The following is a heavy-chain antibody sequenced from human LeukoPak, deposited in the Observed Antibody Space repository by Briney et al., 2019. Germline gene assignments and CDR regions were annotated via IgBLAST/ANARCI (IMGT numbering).Heavy chain of an antibody. V-gene: IGHV3-23*01. J-gene: IGHJ3*02. D-gene: IGHD6-19*01. CDR2: ISASGGTI. Sequence: GGSLRLSCAASGFTFRNYGLSWVRQAPGKGLEWVATISASGGTIHYADSVRGRFTISRDNDKNSVFLQMNSLTAEDTALYYCASRRSGWPNDALDIWGQGTMVTVTS. CDR1: GFTFRNYG. CDR3: ASRRSGWPNDALDI.